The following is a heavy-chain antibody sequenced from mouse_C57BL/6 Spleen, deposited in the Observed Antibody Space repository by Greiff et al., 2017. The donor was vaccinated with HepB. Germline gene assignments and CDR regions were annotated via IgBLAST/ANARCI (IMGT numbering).Heavy chain of an antibody. D-gene: IGHD1-1*01. J-gene: IGHJ4*01. Sequence: QVQLQQSGAELVMPGASVKLSCKATGYTFTSYWMHWVKQRPGKGLEWIGEIDPSDSYTNYNQKFKGKSTLTVDKSCSTAYMQLSSLTSEDSAVYYCARRLTALPYGMDYCGQGTSVTVSS. CDR2: IDPSDSYT. CDR3: ARRLTALPYGMDY. CDR1: GYTFTSYW. V-gene: IGHV1-69*01.